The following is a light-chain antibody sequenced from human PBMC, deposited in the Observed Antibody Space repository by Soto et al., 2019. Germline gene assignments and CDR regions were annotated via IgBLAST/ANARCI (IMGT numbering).Light chain of an antibody. J-gene: IGKJ4*01. V-gene: IGKV1-27*01. CDR2: AAS. Sequence: DIQMTQSPSSLFASVGDRVTITCRASQGISNYLACYQQIPGKVPKLLISAASTLQSGVPSRFSGSGSGTDFTLTISSLQPEDVATYYCQKYTNVPTFGGGTKVEIK. CDR3: QKYTNVPT. CDR1: QGISNY.